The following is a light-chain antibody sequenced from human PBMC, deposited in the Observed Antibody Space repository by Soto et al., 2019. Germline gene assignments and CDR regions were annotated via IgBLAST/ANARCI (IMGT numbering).Light chain of an antibody. CDR2: DAS. CDR1: QSVSNY. Sequence: EIVLTQSPATLSLSPGERATLSCRASQSVSNYLAWYQQKPGQAPRLLIYDASNRATGIPARFSGSGSGTGVAGGRGGGGREDFAVYYCQQRRNSITFGQGTRLEIK. CDR3: QQRRNSIT. J-gene: IGKJ5*01. V-gene: IGKV3-11*01.